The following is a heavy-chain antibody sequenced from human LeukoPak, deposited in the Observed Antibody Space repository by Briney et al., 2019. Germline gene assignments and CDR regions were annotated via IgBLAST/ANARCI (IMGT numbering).Heavy chain of an antibody. CDR2: ISSSSSYI. V-gene: IGHV3-21*01. Sequence: GGSLRLSCAASGFTFSSYSMNWVRQAPGKGLEWVSSISSSSSYIYYADSVKGRFTISRDNAKNSLYLQMNSLRAEDTAVYYCARGNYDFWSGYPYYFDYWGQGTPVTVSS. CDR3: ARGNYDFWSGYPYYFDY. CDR1: GFTFSSYS. D-gene: IGHD3-3*01. J-gene: IGHJ4*02.